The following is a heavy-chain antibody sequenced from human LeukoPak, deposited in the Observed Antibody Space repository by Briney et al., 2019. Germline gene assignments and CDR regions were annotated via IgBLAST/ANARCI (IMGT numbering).Heavy chain of an antibody. Sequence: GGSLRLSCAASGFTVSSNYMSWVRQAPGKGLEWVSVIYSGGSTYYADSVKGRFTISRDNSKNTLYLQMNSLRSEDTAVYYCAREIDSSGYYYEYFQHWGQGTLVTVSS. CDR1: GFTVSSNY. J-gene: IGHJ1*01. CDR2: IYSGGST. D-gene: IGHD3-22*01. CDR3: AREIDSSGYYYEYFQH. V-gene: IGHV3-53*05.